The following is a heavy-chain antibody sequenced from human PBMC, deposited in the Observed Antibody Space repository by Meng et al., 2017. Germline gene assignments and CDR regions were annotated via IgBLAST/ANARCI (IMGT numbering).Heavy chain of an antibody. CDR1: GGTFNSYA. Sequence: LVLSGAEVKKPGSSVKVSCKASGGTFNSYAISWVRQAPGQGLEWMGGIIPIFGTANYAQKFQGRVTITADESTSTAYMELSSLRSEDTAVYYCARDDYSNYLPFDYWGQGTLVTVSS. D-gene: IGHD4-11*01. CDR2: IIPIFGTA. V-gene: IGHV1-69*01. CDR3: ARDDYSNYLPFDY. J-gene: IGHJ4*02.